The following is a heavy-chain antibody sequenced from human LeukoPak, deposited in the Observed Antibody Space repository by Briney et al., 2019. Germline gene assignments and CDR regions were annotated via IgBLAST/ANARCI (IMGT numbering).Heavy chain of an antibody. CDR2: INWNGGST. V-gene: IGHV3-20*04. CDR1: GFIFSNYA. CDR3: ARGVRVGWYWDY. D-gene: IGHD6-19*01. Sequence: PGGSLRLSCAASGFIFSNYALMWLRQSPGKGLEWVSGINWNGGSTGYADSVKGRFTISRDNAKNSLYLQMNSLRAEDTALYYCARGVRVGWYWDYWGQGTLVTVSS. J-gene: IGHJ4*02.